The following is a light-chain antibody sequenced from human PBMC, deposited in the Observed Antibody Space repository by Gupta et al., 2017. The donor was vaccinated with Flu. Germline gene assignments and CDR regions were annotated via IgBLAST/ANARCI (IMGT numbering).Light chain of an antibody. CDR1: QSVDSY. CDR2: GAS. V-gene: IGKV3-15*01. CDR3: QQNNNWPLT. J-gene: IGKJ4*01. Sequence: LATLSVSPWQRATLSCRASQSVDSYLVWYQQRPGQAPRLLIYGASIRATGIPARFSGRGSGTEFTLTISSLQSEDFAIYYCQQNNNWPLTFGGGTKVEIK.